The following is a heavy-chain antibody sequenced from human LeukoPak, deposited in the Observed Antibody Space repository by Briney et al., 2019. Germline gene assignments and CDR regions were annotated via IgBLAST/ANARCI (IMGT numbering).Heavy chain of an antibody. V-gene: IGHV3-23*01. CDR3: AKTEAPAAIRAGSDY. CDR2: ISGSGSAT. D-gene: IGHD2-2*02. Sequence: GGSLRLSCAASGFAFSNYGMSWVRQAPGKGLEWVSTISGSGSATYNAGSVKGRFTTSRDNSNNTLYLQMNSLRAEDTAVYYCAKTEAPAAIRAGSDYWGQGTLVTVSS. J-gene: IGHJ4*02. CDR1: GFAFSNYG.